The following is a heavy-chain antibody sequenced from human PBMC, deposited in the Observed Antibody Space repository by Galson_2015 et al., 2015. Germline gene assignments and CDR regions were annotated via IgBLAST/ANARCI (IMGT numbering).Heavy chain of an antibody. CDR2: TYYRSKWYN. J-gene: IGHJ6*02. D-gene: IGHD4-17*01. CDR3: ARDSGDYVGAETYYYYYGMDV. V-gene: IGHV6-1*01. CDR1: GDSVSSNSAA. Sequence: CAISGDSVSSNSAAWNWIRQSPSRGLEWLGRTYYRSKWYNDYAVSVKSRITINPDTSKNQFSLQLNSVTPEDTAVYYCARDSGDYVGAETYYYYYGMDVWGQGTTVTVSS.